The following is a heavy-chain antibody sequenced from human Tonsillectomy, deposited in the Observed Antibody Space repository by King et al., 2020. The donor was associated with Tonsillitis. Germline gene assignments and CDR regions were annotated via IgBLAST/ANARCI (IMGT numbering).Heavy chain of an antibody. D-gene: IGHD1-26*01. CDR3: ARERPGRAFDI. J-gene: IGHJ3*02. Sequence: VQLVESGGGVVQPGRSLRLSCAASGFTFSSYAMHWVRQAPAKGLDGVAVISYDGSNKYYADSVKGRFTISRDNSKNTLYLQMNSLRAEDTAVYYCARERPGRAFDIWGQGTMVTVSS. CDR1: GFTFSSYA. CDR2: ISYDGSNK. V-gene: IGHV3-30-3*01.